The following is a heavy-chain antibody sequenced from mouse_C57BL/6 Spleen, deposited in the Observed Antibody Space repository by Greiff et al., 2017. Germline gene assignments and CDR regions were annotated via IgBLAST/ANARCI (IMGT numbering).Heavy chain of an antibody. Sequence: VQLQQSGPELVKPGASVKISCKASGYAFSSSWMNWVKQRPGKGLEWIGRIYPGDGDTNYNGKFKGKATLTADKSSSTAYMQLRGLTSEDSAVYCCARDGTTPYYFDYWGQGTTLTVSS. CDR1: GYAFSSSW. CDR2: IYPGDGDT. J-gene: IGHJ2*01. CDR3: ARDGTTPYYFDY. D-gene: IGHD2-12*01. V-gene: IGHV1-82*01.